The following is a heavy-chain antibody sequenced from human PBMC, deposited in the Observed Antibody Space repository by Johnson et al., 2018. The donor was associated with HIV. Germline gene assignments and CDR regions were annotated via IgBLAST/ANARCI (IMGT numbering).Heavy chain of an antibody. J-gene: IGHJ3*02. CDR1: GFTFSSYT. Sequence: QVQLVESGGGVVQPGRSLRLSCAASGFTFSSYTIHWVRQAPGKGLEWVAFISYDAGNKYYADSVKGRFTISRDNSKNTLYLQMNSLRAEDTAVYYCARAVTPFGDWEAFDIWGQGTMVTVSS. CDR2: ISYDAGNK. D-gene: IGHD3-10*01. CDR3: ARAVTPFGDWEAFDI. V-gene: IGHV3-30-3*01.